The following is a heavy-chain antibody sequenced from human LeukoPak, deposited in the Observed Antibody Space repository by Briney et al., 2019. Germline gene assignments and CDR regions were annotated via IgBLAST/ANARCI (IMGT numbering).Heavy chain of an antibody. Sequence: ASVKVSCKASGYTFSNYGISWVRQAPGQGLEWMGWISAYNGNTNYAQKLQGRVTMTTDTSTSTAYMELRSLRSDDTAVYYCARGYPYYDFWSGYYVRYYYYYYMDVWGKGTTVTVSS. CDR2: ISAYNGNT. D-gene: IGHD3-3*01. V-gene: IGHV1-18*01. CDR1: GYTFSNYG. CDR3: ARGYPYYDFWSGYYVRYYYYYYMDV. J-gene: IGHJ6*03.